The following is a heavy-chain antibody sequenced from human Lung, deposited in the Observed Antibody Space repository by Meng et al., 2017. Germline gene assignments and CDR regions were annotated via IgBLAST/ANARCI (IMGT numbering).Heavy chain of an antibody. Sequence: GGSLRPSCAASGSTSSIYWMHWVRQTPEKGLVWVSRINSQGSDTVYADSVKDRFTISRDNAKTALYLQMNSLGAKDTAVYYCARDDYYDDSGYYAARNLQYWGQGTLVTVSS. CDR3: ARDDYYDDSGYYAARNLQY. V-gene: IGHV3-74*01. D-gene: IGHD3-22*01. CDR1: GSTSSIYW. J-gene: IGHJ1*01. CDR2: INSQGSDT.